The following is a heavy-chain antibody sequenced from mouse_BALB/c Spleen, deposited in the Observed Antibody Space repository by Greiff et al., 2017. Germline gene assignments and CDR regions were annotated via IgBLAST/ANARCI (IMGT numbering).Heavy chain of an antibody. CDR1: GFNIKDTY. CDR3: ARGNYYAMDY. D-gene: IGHD2-1*01. Sequence: VQLQQSGAELVKPGASVKLSCTASGFNIKDTYMHWVKQRPEQGLEWIGRIDPANGNTKYDPKFQGRATITADTSSNTAYLQLSSLTSEDTAVYYCARGNYYAMDYWGQGTSVTVSS. J-gene: IGHJ4*01. V-gene: IGHV14-3*02. CDR2: IDPANGNT.